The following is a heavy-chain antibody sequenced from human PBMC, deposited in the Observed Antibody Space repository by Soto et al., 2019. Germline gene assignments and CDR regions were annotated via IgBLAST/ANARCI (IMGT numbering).Heavy chain of an antibody. CDR1: GGSISSGDYY. CDR3: ARGIRGYSYGYGFVLDY. Sequence: QVQLQESGPGLVKPSQTLSLTCTVSGGSISSGDYYWSWIRHPPGKGLEWIGYIYYSGSTYYNPSLKSRVTISVDTSKNQFSLKLSSVTAADTAVYYCARGIRGYSYGYGFVLDYWGQGTLVTVSS. D-gene: IGHD5-18*01. J-gene: IGHJ4*02. V-gene: IGHV4-30-4*01. CDR2: IYYSGST.